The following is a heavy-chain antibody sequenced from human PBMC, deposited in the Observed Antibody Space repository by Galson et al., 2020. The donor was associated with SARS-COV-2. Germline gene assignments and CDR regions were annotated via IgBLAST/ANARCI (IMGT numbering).Heavy chain of an antibody. V-gene: IGHV3-48*03. J-gene: IGHJ4*02. Sequence: GESLKISCAASGFTFSSYEMNWVRQAPGKGLEWVSYISGSGGSIFYADSVKGRFTISRDNAKNSLYLQMNSLRAEDTAVYYCVREDNGYSSSWSYFDYWGQGSLVTVSS. CDR2: ISGSGGSI. CDR3: VREDNGYSSSWSYFDY. D-gene: IGHD6-13*01. CDR1: GFTFSSYE.